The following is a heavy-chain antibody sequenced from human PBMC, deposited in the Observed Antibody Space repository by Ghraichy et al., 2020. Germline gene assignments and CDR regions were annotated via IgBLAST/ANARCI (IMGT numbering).Heavy chain of an antibody. CDR3: VKDKGSGWYIDY. CDR2: ISWNSGSI. Sequence: GGSLRLSCAASGFNFDDYAMHWVRQPPGKGLQWVSGISWNSGSIGYADSVKGRFTISRDNAKNSLYLQMNSLRGEDTALYYCVKDKGSGWYIDYWGQGTPVTVSS. J-gene: IGHJ4*02. D-gene: IGHD6-19*01. CDR1: GFNFDDYA. V-gene: IGHV3-9*01.